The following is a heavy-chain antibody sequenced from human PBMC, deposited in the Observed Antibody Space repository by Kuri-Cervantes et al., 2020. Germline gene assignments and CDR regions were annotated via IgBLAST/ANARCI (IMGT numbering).Heavy chain of an antibody. J-gene: IGHJ4*02. Sequence: SLKISCAASGFTFDDYAMHWVRQAPGKGLEWVSGISWNSASIGYADSVKGRFTISRDNAKNSLYLQMNSLRAEDTALYYCAKDFYYDSSGYGPFDYWGQGTLVTVSS. D-gene: IGHD3-22*01. CDR1: GFTFDDYA. CDR3: AKDFYYDSSGYGPFDY. V-gene: IGHV3-9*01. CDR2: ISWNSASI.